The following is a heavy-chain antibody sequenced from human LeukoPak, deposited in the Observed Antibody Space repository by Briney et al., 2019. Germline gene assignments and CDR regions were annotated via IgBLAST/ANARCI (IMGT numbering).Heavy chain of an antibody. D-gene: IGHD3-10*01. CDR3: ARGESPPSGPLGWFDP. J-gene: IGHJ5*02. V-gene: IGHV1-46*01. Sequence: ASVKVSCKASGYTFSSYYIHWVRQAPGQGLEWMGIINPSGGSTSYAQKFQGRVTMTRDTSTSTVYMELSSLRSEDTAVYYCARGESPPSGPLGWFDPWGQGTLVTVSS. CDR1: GYTFSSYY. CDR2: INPSGGST.